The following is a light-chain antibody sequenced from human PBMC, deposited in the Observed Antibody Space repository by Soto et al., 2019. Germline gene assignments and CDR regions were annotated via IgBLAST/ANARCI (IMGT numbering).Light chain of an antibody. V-gene: IGKV3-20*01. CDR2: AAS. Sequence: KATLSCRASQSVSSYYLAWYQQKPGQAPRLLIYAASSRATGIPDRFSGGGSGTDFTLAISILEPEDFVLYKSPVSASLRCPFG. CDR3: PVSASLRCP. CDR1: QSVSSYY. J-gene: IGKJ2*02.